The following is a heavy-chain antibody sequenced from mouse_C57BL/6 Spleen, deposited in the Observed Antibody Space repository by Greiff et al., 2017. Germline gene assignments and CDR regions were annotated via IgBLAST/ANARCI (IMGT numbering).Heavy chain of an antibody. J-gene: IGHJ1*03. CDR3: AINEGYRGYFDV. CDR2: LHPSDSDT. D-gene: IGHD2-3*01. CDR1: GYTFTSYW. V-gene: IGHV1-74*01. Sequence: QVQLQQPGAELVKPGASVKVSCKASGYTFTSYWMHWVKQRPGQGLEWIGRLHPSDSDTNYNQKFKGKATLTVDKSSSTAYMQLSSLTSEDSAVYYCAINEGYRGYFDVWGTGTTVTVSS.